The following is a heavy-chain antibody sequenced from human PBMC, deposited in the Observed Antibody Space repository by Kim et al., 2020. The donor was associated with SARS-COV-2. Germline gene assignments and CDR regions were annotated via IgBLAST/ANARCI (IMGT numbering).Heavy chain of an antibody. CDR1: GYTFTSYG. V-gene: IGHV1-18*01. J-gene: IGHJ4*02. CDR3: ARDLRDIVVVPAAMEIDY. CDR2: ISAYNGNT. D-gene: IGHD2-2*01. Sequence: ASVKVSCKASGYTFTSYGISWVRQAPGQGLEWMGWISAYNGNTNYAPKLQGRVTMTTDTSTSTAYMELRSLRSDDTAVYYCARDLRDIVVVPAAMEIDYWGQGTLVTVSS.